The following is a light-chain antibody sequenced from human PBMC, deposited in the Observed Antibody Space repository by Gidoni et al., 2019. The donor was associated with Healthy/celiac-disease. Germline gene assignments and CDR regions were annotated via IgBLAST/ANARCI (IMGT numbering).Light chain of an antibody. Sequence: EIVMTPSPATLSVAPGERATLSCRASQSVSSNLAWYQQKPGQAPRLLSYGASNRATGIPARFSGSGSGTEFTLTISSLESEDFAVYYCKQYNNWPPSTFGGGTKVEIK. CDR2: GAS. CDR1: QSVSSN. CDR3: KQYNNWPPST. V-gene: IGKV3-15*01. J-gene: IGKJ4*01.